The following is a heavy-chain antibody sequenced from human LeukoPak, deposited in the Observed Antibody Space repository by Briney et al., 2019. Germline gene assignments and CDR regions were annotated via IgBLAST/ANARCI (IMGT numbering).Heavy chain of an antibody. D-gene: IGHD5-18*01. Sequence: GESLKISCKGSGYSFTNYWISLVRQMPGKGLEWMGRIDPSDSYTNYSPSFRGHVTISVDKSINTAYLQWSSLTASDTAMYYCARSLGYSYGYGDYWGQGTLVTVSS. CDR3: ARSLGYSYGYGDY. V-gene: IGHV5-10-1*01. J-gene: IGHJ4*02. CDR1: GYSFTNYW. CDR2: IDPSDSYT.